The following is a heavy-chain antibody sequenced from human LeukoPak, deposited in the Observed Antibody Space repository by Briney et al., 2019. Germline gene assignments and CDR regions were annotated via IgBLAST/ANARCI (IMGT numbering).Heavy chain of an antibody. V-gene: IGHV4-39*01. CDR3: ARQFGSDFDY. CDR2: IYYSGST. Sequence: SETLSLTCTVSGGSISSSSYYWGWIRQPPGKGLEWIGSIYYSGSTYYNPSLKSRVTISVDTSKNQFSLKLSSVTAADTAVYYCARQFGSDFDYWGQGTLATVSS. CDR1: GGSISSSSYY. J-gene: IGHJ4*02. D-gene: IGHD3-3*01.